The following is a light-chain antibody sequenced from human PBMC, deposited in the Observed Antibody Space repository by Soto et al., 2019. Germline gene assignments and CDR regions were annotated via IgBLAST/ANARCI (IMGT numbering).Light chain of an antibody. Sequence: EIVLTQSPGTLSLSPGERATLSCRASQNISSSFFAWYQQKPGQAPRLLIYRASRRAPGIPDRFSGSGSWTDFTRTIIRLEPEDFAVYYCHQCGSYALDTFGPGTNVEIQ. CDR3: HQCGSYALDT. CDR1: QNISSSF. J-gene: IGKJ3*01. V-gene: IGKV3-20*01. CDR2: RAS.